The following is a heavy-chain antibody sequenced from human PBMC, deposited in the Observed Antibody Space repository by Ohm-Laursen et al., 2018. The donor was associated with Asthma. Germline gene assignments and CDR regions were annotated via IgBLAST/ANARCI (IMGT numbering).Heavy chain of an antibody. Sequence: SLRLSCAASGFTFSSYAMSWVRQAPGKGLEWVSAINSDFGTTYTDSVRGRFTISRDNSKNTLHLQMTSLGVEDTAVYYCAKAGAKSQYYYFGMDVWGQGTTVTVSS. CDR3: AKAGAKSQYYYFGMDV. CDR2: INSDFGT. CDR1: GFTFSSYA. V-gene: IGHV3-23*01. J-gene: IGHJ6*02.